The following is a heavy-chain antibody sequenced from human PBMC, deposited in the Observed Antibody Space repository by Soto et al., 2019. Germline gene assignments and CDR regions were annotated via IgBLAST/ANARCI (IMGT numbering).Heavy chain of an antibody. CDR1: GFTFRSYV. CDR2: ISGSGDST. CDR3: AKDDEGAPD. D-gene: IGHD1-26*01. V-gene: IGHV3-23*01. J-gene: IGHJ4*02. Sequence: GGSLRLSCAAFGFTFRSYVMNWVRQAPGKGLEWVSTISGSGDSTYYADSVKGRFTISRDNSKNTLYLQMNSLRAEDTALYYCAKDDEGAPDWSQGTLVTVSS.